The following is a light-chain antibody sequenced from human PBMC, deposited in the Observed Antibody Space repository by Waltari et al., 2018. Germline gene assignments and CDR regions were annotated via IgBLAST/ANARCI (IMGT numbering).Light chain of an antibody. CDR2: DAS. V-gene: IGKV3-11*01. Sequence: EIVLTQSPATLSLSPGERATLSCGASQSVSSYLAWYQQTPCQAPRLLIHDASNRATGIPARFSGSGSGTDFTLTISSLEPEDCAVYYCQQRSNWPPMYTFGQGTKLEIK. J-gene: IGKJ2*01. CDR1: QSVSSY. CDR3: QQRSNWPPMYT.